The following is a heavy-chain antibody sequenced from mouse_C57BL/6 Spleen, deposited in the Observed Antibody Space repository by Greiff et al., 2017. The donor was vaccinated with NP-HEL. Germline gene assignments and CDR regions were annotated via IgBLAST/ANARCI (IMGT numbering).Heavy chain of an antibody. D-gene: IGHD2-3*01. V-gene: IGHV1-42*01. Sequence: EVQRVESGPELVKPGASVKISCKASGYSFTGYYMNWVKQSPEKSLEWIGEINPSTGGTTYNQKFKATATLTVDKSSSTAYMQLKSLTSEDSAVYYCARNDGYYVGYFDVWGTGTTVTVSS. CDR3: ARNDGYYVGYFDV. CDR1: GYSFTGYY. J-gene: IGHJ1*03. CDR2: INPSTGGT.